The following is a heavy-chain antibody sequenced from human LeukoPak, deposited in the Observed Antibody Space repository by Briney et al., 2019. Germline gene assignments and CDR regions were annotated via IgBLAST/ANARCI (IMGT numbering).Heavy chain of an antibody. CDR1: GLTLTNYV. CDR3: AKAPPGYPHFMDV. Sequence: GGSLRLSCAASGLTLTNYVMTWVRQAPGKGLQWVSTISGSGVSTYYADSVKGRFTISRDNSASTLYLQMNSLRAEDTAVYYCAKAPPGYPHFMDVWGKGTTVTVSS. D-gene: IGHD2-2*01. J-gene: IGHJ6*03. V-gene: IGHV3-23*01. CDR2: ISGSGVST.